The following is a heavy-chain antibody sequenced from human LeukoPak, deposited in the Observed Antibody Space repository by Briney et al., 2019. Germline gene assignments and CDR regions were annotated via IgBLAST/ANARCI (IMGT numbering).Heavy chain of an antibody. CDR1: GGTFSSYA. CDR2: IIPIFGTA. D-gene: IGHD6-6*01. V-gene: IGHV1-69*06. J-gene: IGHJ1*01. Sequence: ASVKVSCKASGGTFSSYAISWVRQAPGQGLEWMGGIIPIFGTANYAQKFQGRVTITADKSTSTAYMELSSLRSEDTAVYYCARDVSIAARQAFQHWGQGTLVTVSS. CDR3: ARDVSIAARQAFQH.